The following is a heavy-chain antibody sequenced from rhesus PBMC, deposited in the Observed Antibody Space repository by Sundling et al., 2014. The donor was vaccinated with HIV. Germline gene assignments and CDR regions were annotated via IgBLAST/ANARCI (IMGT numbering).Heavy chain of an antibody. CDR3: ARDRRIVVITWGEFDY. Sequence: QVQLFQSGAEVKKPGSSVKVSCKASGYTFTDYYMHWVRQAPRQGLEWMGWINPYNGNIRYAQKFQGRVTMTRDTSTSTAYMELSSLRSEDTAVYYCARDRRIVVITWGEFDYWGQGVLVTVSS. J-gene: IGHJ4*01. CDR1: GYTFTDYY. V-gene: IGHV1S2*01. D-gene: IGHD3-28*01. CDR2: INPYNGNI.